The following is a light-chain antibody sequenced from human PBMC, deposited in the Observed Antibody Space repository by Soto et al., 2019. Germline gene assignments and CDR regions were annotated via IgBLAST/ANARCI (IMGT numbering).Light chain of an antibody. V-gene: IGLV2-14*01. CDR3: TSYTTSNTLVA. CDR2: DVR. J-gene: IGLJ2*01. Sequence: QSVLTQPASVSGSPGQSITISCTGTSSDIGGYDYVSWYQQHPGKAPKLMIYDVRSRPSGVSNRFSGSKSGNTASLTISGLQAEDEADYYCTSYTTSNTLVAFGGGTKLTV. CDR1: SSDIGGYDY.